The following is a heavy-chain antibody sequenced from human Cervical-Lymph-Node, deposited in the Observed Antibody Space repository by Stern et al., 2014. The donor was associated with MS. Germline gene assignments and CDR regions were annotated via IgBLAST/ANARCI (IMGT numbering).Heavy chain of an antibody. CDR1: GFTFSHYS. Sequence: EVQLEESGGGLVKPGASLRLSCDASGFTFSHYSINWVRQAPGKGLEWISSISNNSTHTYYADSVEGRFTISRDSAKDSVSLHMVSLRAEDTAVYYCARARVGDYARSPHLDSWGQGTLVTVSS. CDR3: ARARVGDYARSPHLDS. D-gene: IGHD4-17*01. V-gene: IGHV3-21*01. J-gene: IGHJ4*02. CDR2: ISNNSTHT.